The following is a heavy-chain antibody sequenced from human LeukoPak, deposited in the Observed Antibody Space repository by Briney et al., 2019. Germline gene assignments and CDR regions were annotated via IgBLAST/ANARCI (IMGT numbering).Heavy chain of an antibody. CDR3: ARDYCSSTSCYPDY. V-gene: IGHV3-74*01. CDR1: GFTFSSYW. D-gene: IGHD2-2*01. CDR2: INSDGSTT. J-gene: IGHJ4*02. Sequence: GGSLRLSCAASGFTFSSYWMHWVRQAPGKGLVWVSRINSDGSTTTYADSVKGRFTISRDNAKNTLYLQMNSLRAEDTAVFYCARDYCSSTSCYPDYWGQGTLVTVSS.